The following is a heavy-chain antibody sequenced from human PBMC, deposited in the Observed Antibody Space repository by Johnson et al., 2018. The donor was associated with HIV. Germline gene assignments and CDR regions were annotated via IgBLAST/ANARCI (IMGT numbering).Heavy chain of an antibody. Sequence: VHLVESGGGLVKPGGSLRLSCAASGFTFSDYYMSWIRQAPGKGLEWVSYISSSGSTIYYADSVKGRFTISRDNAKNSLYLQMSSLRPEDTAFYYCAKRYDYGSGSYLGAFDIWGQGTMVTVSS. J-gene: IGHJ3*02. CDR1: GFTFSDYY. D-gene: IGHD3-10*01. CDR3: AKRYDYGSGSYLGAFDI. V-gene: IGHV3-11*01. CDR2: ISSSGSTI.